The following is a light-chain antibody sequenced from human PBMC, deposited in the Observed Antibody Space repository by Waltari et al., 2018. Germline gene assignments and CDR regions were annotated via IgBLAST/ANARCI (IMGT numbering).Light chain of an antibody. V-gene: IGKV1-39*01. CDR2: AAS. CDR3: QQTLISPWT. CDR1: QSINNF. J-gene: IGKJ1*01. Sequence: DIQMTQSPSSLSASVGDRVTITCRASQSINNFLNWYQQKPGQAPRLLIFAASSLQSGVPSRFSGSGSGTDFTLTVSSLQPEDFATYFCQQTLISPWTFGQGTRVEIK.